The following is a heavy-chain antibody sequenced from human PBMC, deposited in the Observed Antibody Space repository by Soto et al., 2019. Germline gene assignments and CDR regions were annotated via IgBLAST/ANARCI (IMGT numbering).Heavy chain of an antibody. CDR1: GGSSNSYY. CDR3: ASQANCGGDCSTFDY. J-gene: IGHJ4*02. D-gene: IGHD2-21*02. Sequence: SETLSLTCTVSGGSSNSYYWSWIRQPTGKGLEWIGYIYYSGSTNYNPSLKSRVTISVDTSKNQFSLKLSSVTAADTAVYYCASQANCGGDCSTFDYWGQGTLVTVSS. V-gene: IGHV4-59*01. CDR2: IYYSGST.